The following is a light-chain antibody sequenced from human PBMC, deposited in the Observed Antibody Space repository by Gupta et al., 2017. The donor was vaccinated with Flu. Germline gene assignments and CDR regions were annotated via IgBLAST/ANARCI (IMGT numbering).Light chain of an antibody. CDR3: QRYDDWPLYS. Sequence: EIVLTQSPATLSVSPGETATLSCRASQSINTDLAWYQQKPGQAPRLLILCASTRATGIPARFSGSGSGTEFTLTISGLQSEDFAVYYCQRYDDWPLYSFGQGTRLEIK. V-gene: IGKV3-15*01. J-gene: IGKJ2*03. CDR1: QSINTD. CDR2: CAS.